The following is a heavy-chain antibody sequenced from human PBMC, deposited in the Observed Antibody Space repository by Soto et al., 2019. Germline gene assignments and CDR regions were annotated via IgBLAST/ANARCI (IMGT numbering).Heavy chain of an antibody. CDR3: ARGGPPAAPYYYYSGMDV. J-gene: IGHJ6*02. D-gene: IGHD2-2*01. Sequence: SETLSLTCAVYGGSFSGYYWSWIRQPPGKGLEWIGEINHSGSTNYTPSLRSRVTISVDRSKNQFSLKLTSVTAADSAVYYCARGGPPAAPYYYYSGMDVWGQGTTVTVSS. CDR2: INHSGST. CDR1: GGSFSGYY. V-gene: IGHV4-34*01.